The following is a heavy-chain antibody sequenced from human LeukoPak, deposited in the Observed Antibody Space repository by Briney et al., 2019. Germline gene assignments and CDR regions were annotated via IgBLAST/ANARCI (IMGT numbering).Heavy chain of an antibody. V-gene: IGHV3-74*01. CDR2: INSDGSSP. Sequence: GGSLRLSCAASGFTFSRYWMHWVRQPPGKGLVWVSRINSDGSSPRYADSVKGRFTISRDNAKNTLYLQMNGLRAEDTAIYYCARERSTGFDDWGQGSLVTVSS. J-gene: IGHJ4*02. CDR1: GFTFSRYW. D-gene: IGHD7-27*01. CDR3: ARERSTGFDD.